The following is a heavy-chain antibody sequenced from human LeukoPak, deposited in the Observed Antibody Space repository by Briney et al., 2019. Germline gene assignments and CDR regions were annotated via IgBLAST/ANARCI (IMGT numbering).Heavy chain of an antibody. V-gene: IGHV4-34*01. Sequence: SETLSLTCAVYGGSFSGYYWSWIRQPPGKGGEWIGEINHSGSTNYNPSHKSRVTISVDTSKNQFSLKLSSVTAADTAVYYCARDGAAAGLDYWGQGTLVTVSS. D-gene: IGHD6-13*01. CDR2: INHSGST. CDR3: ARDGAAAGLDY. CDR1: GGSFSGYY. J-gene: IGHJ4*02.